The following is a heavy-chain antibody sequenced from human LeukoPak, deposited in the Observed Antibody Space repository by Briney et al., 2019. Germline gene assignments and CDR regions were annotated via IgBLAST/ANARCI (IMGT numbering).Heavy chain of an antibody. V-gene: IGHV4-59*01. J-gene: IGHJ4*02. CDR3: ASLAVAGPPDY. D-gene: IGHD6-19*01. CDR1: GFTFSNAW. Sequence: GSLRLSCAASGFTFSNAWMSWIRQPPGKGLEWIGYIYYSGSTNYNPSLKSRVTISVDTSKNQFSLKLSSVTAADTAVYYCASLAVAGPPDYWGQGTLVTVSS. CDR2: IYYSGST.